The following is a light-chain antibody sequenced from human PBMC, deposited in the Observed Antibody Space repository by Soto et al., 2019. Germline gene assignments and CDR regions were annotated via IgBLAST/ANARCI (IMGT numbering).Light chain of an antibody. J-gene: IGKJ1*01. CDR1: QSVGSN. V-gene: IGKV3D-15*02. Sequence: DIVMTQSPATLSVSPGGRATLSCRASQSVGSNVAWYQQHPGQPPRLLIYGISTRATGIPARFSGSGSGTDFTLTISRLEPEDFAVYYCQQYGTSPGTFGQGTKVDIK. CDR2: GIS. CDR3: QQYGTSPGT.